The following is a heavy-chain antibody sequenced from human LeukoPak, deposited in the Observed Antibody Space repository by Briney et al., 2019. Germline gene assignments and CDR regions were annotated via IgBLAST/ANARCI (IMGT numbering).Heavy chain of an antibody. V-gene: IGHV3-23*01. CDR2: ISGSGGST. J-gene: IGHJ4*02. CDR3: AKRGVVIRVVLVGFHKEAYYFDS. D-gene: IGHD3-10*01. Sequence: PGGSLRLSCAVSGITLSNYGMSWVRQAPGKGLEWVAGISGSGGSTNYADSVKGRLTISRDNPKNTLYLQMNSLRAEDTAVYFCAKRGVVIRVVLVGFHKEAYYFDSWGQGALVTVSS. CDR1: GITLSNYG.